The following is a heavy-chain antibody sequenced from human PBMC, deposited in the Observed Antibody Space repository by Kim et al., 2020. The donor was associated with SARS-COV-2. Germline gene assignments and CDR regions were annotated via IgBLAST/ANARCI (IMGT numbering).Heavy chain of an antibody. D-gene: IGHD2-2*01. Sequence: SETLSLTCTVSGGSISSSSYYWGWIRQPPGKGLEWIGSIYYSGSTYYNPSLKSRVTISVDTSKNQFSLKLSSVTAADTAVYYCARHDPRSTSWHYYGMDVWGQGTTVTVSS. J-gene: IGHJ6*02. CDR1: GGSISSSSYY. V-gene: IGHV4-39*01. CDR2: IYYSGST. CDR3: ARHDPRSTSWHYYGMDV.